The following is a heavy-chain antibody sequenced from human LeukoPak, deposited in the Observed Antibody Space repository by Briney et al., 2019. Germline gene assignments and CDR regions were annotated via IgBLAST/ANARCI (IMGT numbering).Heavy chain of an antibody. Sequence: GGSLRLSCTASGFTFSSNWMTWVRQAPGKGLEWVANINPDGGEKYYVASVKGRSTISRDTANNSPYLQMNLRRAEDPSVYYCASNYDGGQGTLVTVSS. CDR3: ASNYD. CDR1: GFTFSSNW. V-gene: IGHV3-7*02. J-gene: IGHJ4*02. D-gene: IGHD3-22*01. CDR2: INPDGGEK.